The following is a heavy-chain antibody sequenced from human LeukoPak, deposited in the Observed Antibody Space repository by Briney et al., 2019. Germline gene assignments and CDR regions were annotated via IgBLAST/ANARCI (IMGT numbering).Heavy chain of an antibody. CDR3: ARQSTTHFDY. CDR1: GYSFTDYW. Sequence: GESLKISCKGSGYSFTDYWIGWVRQMPGKGLEWMGIIFLGDSDTRYSPSFQGQVTISADKSISTAYLQWSSLKASDTAMYYCARQSTTHFDYWGQGTLVTVSS. J-gene: IGHJ4*02. V-gene: IGHV5-51*01. CDR2: IFLGDSDT. D-gene: IGHD1/OR15-1a*01.